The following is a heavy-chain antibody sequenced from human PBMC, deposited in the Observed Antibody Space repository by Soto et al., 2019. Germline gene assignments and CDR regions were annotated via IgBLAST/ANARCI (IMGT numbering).Heavy chain of an antibody. CDR1: GYNFNDYG. V-gene: IGHV1-18*04. Sequence: QVQLLQSGGEVKKPGASVKVSCKTSGYNFNDYGINWVRQAPGQGLEWMGWIHPYNGNTKFVREIQGRATMTTDTSTNTAYMELRSLTPDDAAVYFCARDHDVEHQLVGSFDPWGQGTVVTVAS. CDR3: ARDHDVEHQLVGSFDP. D-gene: IGHD6-13*01. CDR2: IHPYNGNT. J-gene: IGHJ5*02.